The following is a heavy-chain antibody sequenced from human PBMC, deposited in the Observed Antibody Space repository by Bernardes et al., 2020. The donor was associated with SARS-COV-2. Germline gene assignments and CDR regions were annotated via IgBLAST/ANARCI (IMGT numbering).Heavy chain of an antibody. CDR1: RFSLTPTGVG. CDR3: AHGRTGPLPANWFDP. V-gene: IGHV2-5*02. J-gene: IGHJ5*02. D-gene: IGHD2-2*01. CDR2: IYFDDDE. Sequence: SGPTLLKPTHALTLTCTFSRFSLTPTGVGVGWIRHPPGEALEWLSLIYFDDDERYSPSPKSKLTITKDTSKNQVVLTMTNMDPVDTATYDCAHGRTGPLPANWFDPWGQGNLVTVSS.